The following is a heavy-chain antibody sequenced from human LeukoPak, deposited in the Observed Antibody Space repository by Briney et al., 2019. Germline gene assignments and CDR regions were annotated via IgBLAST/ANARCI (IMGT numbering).Heavy chain of an antibody. CDR2: IYYSGST. V-gene: IGHV4-59*08. CDR3: ARLASSGWSHCDY. CDR1: GRSISGYY. Sequence: PSETLSLICTVSGRSISGYYWSWIRQPPGKGPEWIGYIYYSGSTNYNPSLKSRVTISVDTSKNQFSLKMNSVTAADTAVYYCARLASSGWSHCDYWGQGTLVTVSS. D-gene: IGHD6-19*01. J-gene: IGHJ4*02.